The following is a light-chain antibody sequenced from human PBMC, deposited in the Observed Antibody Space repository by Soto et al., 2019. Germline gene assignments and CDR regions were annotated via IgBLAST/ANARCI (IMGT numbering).Light chain of an antibody. CDR1: QSVSRSD. CDR3: QQYGNSAWT. CDR2: GAS. J-gene: IGKJ1*01. Sequence: EIVLTQSPGTLSLSPGERATLSCRASQSVSRSDLAWYQQKPGQAPRLLIYGASSRATGIPDRFSGSGSGTDFTLTISRLEPEDFAVYYCQQYGNSAWTFGQGTKVDI. V-gene: IGKV3-20*01.